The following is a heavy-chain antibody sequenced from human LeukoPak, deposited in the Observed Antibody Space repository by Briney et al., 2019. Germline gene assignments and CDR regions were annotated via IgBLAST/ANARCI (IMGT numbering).Heavy chain of an antibody. D-gene: IGHD6-13*01. CDR1: GFTVSSNY. J-gene: IGHJ4*02. V-gene: IGHV3-66*01. CDR3: ARDLLSNSWYSFGY. CDR2: IYSGGST. Sequence: PGGSLRLSCAASGFTVSSNYMSWVRQAPGKGLEWVSVIYSGGSTYYADSVKGRFTISRDNSKNTLYLQMNSLRAEDTAVYYCARDLLSNSWYSFGYWGQGTLVTVSS.